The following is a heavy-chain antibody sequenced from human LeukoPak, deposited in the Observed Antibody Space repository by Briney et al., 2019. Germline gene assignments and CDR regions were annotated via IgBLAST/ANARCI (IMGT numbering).Heavy chain of an antibody. CDR1: GGTFSSYT. V-gene: IGHV1-69*02. D-gene: IGHD2-2*02. J-gene: IGHJ6*03. CDR3: ASAVAKRYCSSTSCYISYYYMDV. CDR2: IIPILGIA. Sequence: SSVKVSCKASGGTFSSYTISWVRQAPGQGLEWMGRIIPILGIANYAQKFQGRVTITADKSTSTAYMELSSLRSEDTAVYYCASAVAKRYCSSTSCYISYYYMDVWGKGTTVTVSS.